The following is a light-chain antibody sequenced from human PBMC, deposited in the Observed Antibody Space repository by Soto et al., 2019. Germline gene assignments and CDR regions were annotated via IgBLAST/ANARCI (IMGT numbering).Light chain of an antibody. CDR3: SSFTNSNTWV. CDR2: EVT. Sequence: QSALTQPASVSGSPGQSINIYCTGTNSDVGGYDYVSWYKQYPGQAPKVIIYEVTYRPSGVSARFSGSKSGTTASLTISDLQTEDEADYYCSSFTNSNTWVFGGGTQLTAL. J-gene: IGLJ7*02. CDR1: NSDVGGYDY. V-gene: IGLV2-14*01.